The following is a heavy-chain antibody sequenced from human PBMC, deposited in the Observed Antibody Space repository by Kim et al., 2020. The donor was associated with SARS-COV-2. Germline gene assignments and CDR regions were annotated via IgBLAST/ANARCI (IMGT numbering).Heavy chain of an antibody. Sequence: SVKGRFTSSRDDSKSIAYLQMNSLKTEDTAVYYCTRGPKNIVVVVAAIDYWGQGTLVTVSS. V-gene: IGHV3-49*02. D-gene: IGHD2-15*01. CDR3: TRGPKNIVVVVAAIDY. J-gene: IGHJ4*02.